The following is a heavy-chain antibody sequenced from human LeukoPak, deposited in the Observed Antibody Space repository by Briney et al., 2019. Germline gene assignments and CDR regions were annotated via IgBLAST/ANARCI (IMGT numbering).Heavy chain of an antibody. CDR2: ISSSSSTI. V-gene: IGHV3-48*04. D-gene: IGHD6-13*01. J-gene: IGHJ4*02. CDR3: ARDNSVSSSWYDFDY. Sequence: GRSLRLSCAASEFTFNAYPMHWVRQAPGKGLEWVSYISSSSSTIYYADSVKGRFTISRDNAKNSLYLQMNSLRAEDTAVYYCARDNSVSSSWYDFDYWGQGTLVTVSS. CDR1: EFTFNAYP.